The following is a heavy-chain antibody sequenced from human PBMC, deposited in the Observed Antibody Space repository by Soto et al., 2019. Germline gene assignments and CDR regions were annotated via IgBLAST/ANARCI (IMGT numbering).Heavy chain of an antibody. CDR2: INAGNGNT. Sequence: ASVKVSCKASGYTFTSYAMHWVRQAPGQRLEWMGWINAGNGNTKYSQKYQGRVTITRDTSTSTAYMELRSLRSDDTAVYYCARGINIVATIYFDYWGQGTLVTVSS. V-gene: IGHV1-3*01. D-gene: IGHD5-12*01. CDR1: GYTFTSYA. CDR3: ARGINIVATIYFDY. J-gene: IGHJ4*02.